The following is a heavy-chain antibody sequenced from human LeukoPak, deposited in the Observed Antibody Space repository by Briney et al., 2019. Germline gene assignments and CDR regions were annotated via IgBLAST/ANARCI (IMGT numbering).Heavy chain of an antibody. V-gene: IGHV3-11*05. J-gene: IGHJ4*02. CDR3: ARERLSTYYYDSSGSEDLDY. D-gene: IGHD3-22*01. CDR1: GFTFSDYN. Sequence: GGSLRLSCAASGFTFSDYNMSWIRQAPGKGLEWVSDISSSSSYTDYADSVKGRFTISRDNAKNSLYLQMNSLRAEDTAVYYCARERLSTYYYDSSGSEDLDYWGQGTLVTVSS. CDR2: ISSSSSYT.